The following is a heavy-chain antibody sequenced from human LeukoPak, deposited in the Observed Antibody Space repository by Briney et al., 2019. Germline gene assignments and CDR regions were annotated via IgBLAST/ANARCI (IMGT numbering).Heavy chain of an antibody. CDR1: GGSISSYY. CDR2: IYYSGST. Sequence: SETLSLTCTVSGGSISSYYWSWIRQPPGKGLEWIGYIYYSGSTNYIPSLKSRVSISVDTSKNQFSLKLSSVTAADTAVYYCARSSMSSYSSGWYDFYWGQGTLVTVSS. CDR3: ARSSMSSYSSGWYDFY. J-gene: IGHJ4*02. V-gene: IGHV4-59*12. D-gene: IGHD6-19*01.